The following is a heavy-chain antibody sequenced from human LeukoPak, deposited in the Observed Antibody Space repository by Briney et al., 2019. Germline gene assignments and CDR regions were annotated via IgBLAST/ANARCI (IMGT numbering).Heavy chain of an antibody. Sequence: PGGSLRLSCAASGFTFSSYAMSWVRQAPGKGLEWVSAISGSGGSTYYADSVKGRFTISRDNSKNTLYPQMNSLRAEDTAVYYCAKGIFEYSDVDAFDIWGQGTMVTVSS. J-gene: IGHJ3*02. CDR3: AKGIFEYSDVDAFDI. CDR2: ISGSGGST. CDR1: GFTFSSYA. D-gene: IGHD1-26*01. V-gene: IGHV3-23*01.